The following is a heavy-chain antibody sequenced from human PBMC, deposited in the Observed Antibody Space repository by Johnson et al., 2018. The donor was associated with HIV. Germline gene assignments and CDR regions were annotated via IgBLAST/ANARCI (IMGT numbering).Heavy chain of an antibody. V-gene: IGHV3-64*01. CDR2: ISSNGGST. CDR3: AKGKVVVAAHDAFDI. CDR1: GFTFSSYA. J-gene: IGHJ3*02. D-gene: IGHD2-15*01. Sequence: VQLVESGGGLVQPGGSLRLSCAASGFTFSSYAMHWVRQAPGKGLEYVSAISSNGGSTYYANSVKGRFTISRDNSKNTLYLQMNSLRAEDTAVYYCAKGKVVVAAHDAFDIWGQGTMVTVSS.